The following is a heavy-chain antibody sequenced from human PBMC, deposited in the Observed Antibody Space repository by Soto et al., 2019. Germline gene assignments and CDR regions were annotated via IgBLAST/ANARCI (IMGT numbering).Heavy chain of an antibody. CDR2: IYYSGST. CDR3: ARARGFGELLNWFDP. Sequence: QVQLQESGPGLVKPSQTLSLTCTVSGGSISSGGYYWSWIRPRPGQGLEWIGYIYYSGSTYYNPSLESRVTISVDTSKNQFSLTLSSVTAADTAVYYCARARGFGELLNWFDPWGQGTLVTVSS. V-gene: IGHV4-31*03. CDR1: GGSISSGGYY. J-gene: IGHJ5*02. D-gene: IGHD3-10*01.